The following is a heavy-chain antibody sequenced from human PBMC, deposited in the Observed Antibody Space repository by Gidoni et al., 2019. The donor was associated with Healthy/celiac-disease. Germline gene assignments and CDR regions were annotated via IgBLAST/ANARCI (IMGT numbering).Heavy chain of an antibody. J-gene: IGHJ4*02. D-gene: IGHD6-6*01. CDR3: VKDVLYSSSSLAGTHFDY. Sequence: EVQLVESGGGLVQPGGSLRLSCSASGFTFSSYAMHWVRQAPGKGLEYVSAISSNGGSTYYADSVKGRFTISRDNSKNTLYLQMSSLRAEDTAVYYCVKDVLYSSSSLAGTHFDYWGQGTLVTVSS. CDR2: ISSNGGST. CDR1: GFTFSSYA. V-gene: IGHV3-64D*09.